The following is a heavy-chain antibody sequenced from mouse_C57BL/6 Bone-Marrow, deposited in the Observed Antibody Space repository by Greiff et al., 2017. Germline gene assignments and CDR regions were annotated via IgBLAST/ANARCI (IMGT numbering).Heavy chain of an antibody. V-gene: IGHV2-5*01. CDR1: GFSLTSYG. J-gene: IGHJ4*01. Sequence: VNVVESGPGLVQPSQSLSITCTVSGFSLTSYGVHWVRQSPGKGLEWLGVIWRGGSTDYNAAFMSRLSITKDNSKSQVFFKMNSLQADDTAIYYCAKPHYYYGSSYDYAMDYWGQGTSVTVSS. CDR3: AKPHYYYGSSYDYAMDY. CDR2: IWRGGST. D-gene: IGHD1-1*01.